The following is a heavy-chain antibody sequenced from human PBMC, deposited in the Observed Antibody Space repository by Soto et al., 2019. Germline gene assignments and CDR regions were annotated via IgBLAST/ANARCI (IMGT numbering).Heavy chain of an antibody. Sequence: LRLSCAASGFTFSSYAMHWVRQAPGKGLEWVAVISYDGSNKYYADSVKGRFTISRDNSKNTLYPQMNSLRAEDTAVYYCARDGDTAMVYYYYYYGMDVWGQGTTVTVSS. CDR2: ISYDGSNK. D-gene: IGHD5-18*01. CDR1: GFTFSSYA. V-gene: IGHV3-30-3*01. J-gene: IGHJ6*02. CDR3: ARDGDTAMVYYYYYYGMDV.